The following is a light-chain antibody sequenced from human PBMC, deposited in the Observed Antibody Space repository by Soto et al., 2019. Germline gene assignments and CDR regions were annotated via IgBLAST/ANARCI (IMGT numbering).Light chain of an antibody. V-gene: IGKV3-20*01. CDR2: GSS. CDR3: QQYDRSPNT. CDR1: QSISNRL. J-gene: IGKJ5*01. Sequence: ENVLTQSPGTLSLSPGDRATISCRASQSISNRLVAWYQHKPGQAPRLLIYGSSNRATGIPDRFTGSGSGTDFTLTVSRLEPEDFAAYYCQQYDRSPNTFGPGTRLEIK.